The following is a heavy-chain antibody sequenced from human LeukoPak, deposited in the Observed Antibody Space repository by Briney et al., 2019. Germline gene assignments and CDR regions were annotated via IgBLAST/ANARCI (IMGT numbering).Heavy chain of an antibody. D-gene: IGHD6-19*01. Sequence: GGSLRLSCAASGFTLSSYSMNWVRQAPGKGLECFLYNSSGSTYMFYSDSVKGRFTVSRDNARNSLYLQMNSLRDEDTAVYYCARAITVAALNYFYAMDVWGQGTTVTVSS. CDR3: ARAITVAALNYFYAMDV. J-gene: IGHJ6*02. V-gene: IGHV3-48*02. CDR1: GFTLSSYS. CDR2: NSSGSTYM.